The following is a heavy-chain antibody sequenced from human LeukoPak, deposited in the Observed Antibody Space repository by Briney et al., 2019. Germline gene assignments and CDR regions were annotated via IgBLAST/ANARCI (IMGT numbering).Heavy chain of an antibody. CDR3: ARQYYYDSSGYYRTFGLIDY. V-gene: IGHV3-7*01. J-gene: IGHJ4*02. D-gene: IGHD3-22*01. CDR1: GFTFSSYS. Sequence: GGSLRLSCAASGFTFSSYSMNWVRQAPGKGLEWVANIKEDGRQKYYVGSVKGRFTISRDNAKNSLYLQMNSLRAEDTAVYYCARQYYYDSSGYYRTFGLIDYWGQGTLVTVSS. CDR2: IKEDGRQK.